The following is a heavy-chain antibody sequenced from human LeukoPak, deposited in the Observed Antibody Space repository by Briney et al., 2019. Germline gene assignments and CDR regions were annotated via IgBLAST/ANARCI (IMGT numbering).Heavy chain of an antibody. CDR1: GFTFSSYE. CDR3: ASRTKWWEYSSGWYY. J-gene: IGHJ4*02. D-gene: IGHD6-19*01. Sequence: GGSLRLSCAASGFTFSSYEMNWVRQAPGKGLEWVSYISSSGSTIYCADSVKGRFTISRDNAKNSLYLQMNSLRAEDTAVYYCASRTKWWEYSSGWYYWGQGTLVTVSS. V-gene: IGHV3-48*03. CDR2: ISSSGSTI.